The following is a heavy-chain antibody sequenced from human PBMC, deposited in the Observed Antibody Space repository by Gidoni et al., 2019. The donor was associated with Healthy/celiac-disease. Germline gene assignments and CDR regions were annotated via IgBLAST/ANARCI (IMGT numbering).Heavy chain of an antibody. V-gene: IGHV1-69*01. J-gene: IGHJ6*03. CDR2: ISPIFGTA. CDR3: ARDYHCSGGSCYSGYYYMDV. D-gene: IGHD2-15*01. Sequence: QVQLVQSGAEVKKPGSSVKVSCKASGGTFSSYAISWVRQAPGQGLEWMGGISPIFGTANYAQKFQGRVTITADESTSTAYMELSSLRSEDTAVYYCARDYHCSGGSCYSGYYYMDVWGKGTTVTVSS. CDR1: GGTFSSYA.